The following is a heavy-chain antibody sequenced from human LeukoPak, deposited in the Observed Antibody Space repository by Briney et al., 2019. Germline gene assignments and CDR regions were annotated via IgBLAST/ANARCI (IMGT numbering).Heavy chain of an antibody. V-gene: IGHV4-34*01. D-gene: IGHD3-10*01. CDR3: ARGTTVTMVRGVISLHYYGMDV. CDR2: INHSGST. Sequence: PSETLSLTCAVYGGSFSGYYWSWIRQPPGKGLEWIGEINHSGSTNYNPSLKSRVTISVDTSKNQFSLKLSSVTAADTAVYYCARGTTVTMVRGVISLHYYGMDVWGQGTTVTVSS. CDR1: GGSFSGYY. J-gene: IGHJ6*02.